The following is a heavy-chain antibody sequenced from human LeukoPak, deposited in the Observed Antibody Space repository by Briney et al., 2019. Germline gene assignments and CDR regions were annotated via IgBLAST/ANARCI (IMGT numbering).Heavy chain of an antibody. J-gene: IGHJ5*02. Sequence: ASVKVSCKASGYTLTSYGISWVRQAPGQGLEWMGWISAYNGNTNYAQKLQGRVTMTTDTSTSTAYMELRSLRSDDTAVYYCARVSEVSSGWYGWFDPWGQGTLVTVSS. D-gene: IGHD6-19*01. CDR1: GYTLTSYG. CDR3: ARVSEVSSGWYGWFDP. V-gene: IGHV1-18*01. CDR2: ISAYNGNT.